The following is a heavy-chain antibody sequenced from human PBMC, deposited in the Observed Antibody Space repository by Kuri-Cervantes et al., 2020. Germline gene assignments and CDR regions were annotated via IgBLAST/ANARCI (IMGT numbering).Heavy chain of an antibody. CDR3: ARDQYYYGSGSYYSYDAFDI. V-gene: IGHV3-30*03. CDR2: ISYDGSNK. CDR1: GFTFSSYG. J-gene: IGHJ3*02. Sequence: GESLKISCAASGFTFSSYGMHWVRQAPGKGLEWVAVISYDGSNKYYADSVKGRFTISRDNAKNSLYLQMNSLRDEDTAVYYCARDQYYYGSGSYYSYDAFDIWGQGTMVTVSS. D-gene: IGHD3-10*01.